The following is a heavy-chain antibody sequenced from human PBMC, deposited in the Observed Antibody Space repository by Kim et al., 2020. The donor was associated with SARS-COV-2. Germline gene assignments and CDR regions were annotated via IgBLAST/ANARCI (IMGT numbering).Heavy chain of an antibody. CDR3: ASYLAAMDFYYYYYGMDV. CDR1: GGTFSSYA. J-gene: IGHJ6*02. CDR2: IIPIFGTA. D-gene: IGHD2-2*01. V-gene: IGHV1-69*13. Sequence: SVKVSCKASGGTFSSYAISWVRQAPGQGLEWMGGIIPIFGTANYAQKFQGRVTITADESTSTAYMELSSLRSEDTAVYYCASYLAAMDFYYYYYGMDVWGQGTTVTVSS.